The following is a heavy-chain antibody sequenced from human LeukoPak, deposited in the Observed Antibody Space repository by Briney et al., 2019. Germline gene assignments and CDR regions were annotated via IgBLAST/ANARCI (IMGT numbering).Heavy chain of an antibody. D-gene: IGHD1-26*01. Sequence: SVKVSCKASGGTFSSYAISWVRQAPGQGLEWMGGIIPIFGTANYAQKFQGRVTITADKSTSTAYMELSSLRSEDTAVYYCARPIPTWEGAFDCWGQGTLVTVSS. CDR2: IIPIFGTA. V-gene: IGHV1-69*06. CDR3: ARPIPTWEGAFDC. J-gene: IGHJ4*02. CDR1: GGTFSSYA.